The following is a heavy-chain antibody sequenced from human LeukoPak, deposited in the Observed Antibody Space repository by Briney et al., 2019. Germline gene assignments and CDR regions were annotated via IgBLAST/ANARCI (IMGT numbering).Heavy chain of an antibody. Sequence: GGSLRLSCTASGFTFDGYAMHWVRQAPGKGLVWVSRINSDGSSTSYADSVKGRFTISRDNAKNTLYLQMNSLRAEDTAVYYCAREGDGYYYYYYYMDVWGKGTTVTVSS. V-gene: IGHV3-74*01. CDR1: GFTFDGYA. CDR3: AREGDGYYYYYYYMDV. J-gene: IGHJ6*03. D-gene: IGHD5-24*01. CDR2: INSDGSST.